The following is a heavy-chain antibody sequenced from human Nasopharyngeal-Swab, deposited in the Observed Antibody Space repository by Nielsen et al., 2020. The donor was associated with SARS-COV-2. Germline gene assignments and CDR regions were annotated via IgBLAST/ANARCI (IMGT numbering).Heavy chain of an antibody. D-gene: IGHD2-15*01. CDR1: GFTFSSYS. V-gene: IGHV3-21*01. CDR2: ISSSSSYI. J-gene: IGHJ6*02. CDR3: ARVCSGGSCYGYYYGMDV. Sequence: GESLKISCAASGFTFSSYSMNWVRQAPGKGLEWVSSISSSSSYIYYADSVKGRFTISRDNAKNSLYLQMNSLRAEDTAVYYCARVCSGGSCYGYYYGMDVWGQGTTVTVFS.